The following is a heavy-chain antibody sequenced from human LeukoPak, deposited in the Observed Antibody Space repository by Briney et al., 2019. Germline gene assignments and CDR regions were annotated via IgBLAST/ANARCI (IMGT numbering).Heavy chain of an antibody. D-gene: IGHD3-9*01. CDR3: ARDAPDYDILTGYSYYFDY. CDR1: GFTFSDYW. V-gene: IGHV3-30-3*01. J-gene: IGHJ4*02. Sequence: GGSLRLSCVASGFTFSDYWMSWVRQAPGKGLEWVAVISYDGSNKYYADSVKGRFTISRDNSKNTLYLQMNSLRAEDTAVYYCARDAPDYDILTGYSYYFDYWGQGTLVTVSS. CDR2: ISYDGSNK.